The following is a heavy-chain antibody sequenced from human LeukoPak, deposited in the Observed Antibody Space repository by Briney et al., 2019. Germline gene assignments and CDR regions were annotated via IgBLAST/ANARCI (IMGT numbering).Heavy chain of an antibody. CDR1: GFTFSSYA. CDR3: AKDPPGIAVAGPEYFQH. D-gene: IGHD6-19*01. Sequence: GGSLRLSRAASGFTFSSYAMSWVRQAPGKGLEWVSAISGSGGSTYYADSVKGRFTISRDNSKNTLYLQMNSLRAEDTAVYYCAKDPPGIAVAGPEYFQHWGQGTLVTVSS. J-gene: IGHJ1*01. V-gene: IGHV3-23*01. CDR2: ISGSGGST.